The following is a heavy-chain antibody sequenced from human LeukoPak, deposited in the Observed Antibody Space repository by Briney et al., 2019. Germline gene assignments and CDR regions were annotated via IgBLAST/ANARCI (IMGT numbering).Heavy chain of an antibody. J-gene: IGHJ6*02. CDR2: ISYDGSNK. D-gene: IGHD3-10*01. CDR1: GFTFSSYG. Sequence: TGGSLRLSCAASGFTFSSYGMHWVRQAPGKGLEWVAVISYDGSNKYYADSVKGRFTISRDNSKNTLYLQMNSLRAEDTAMYYCAREVNQIRGVMDVWGLGTTVTVSS. CDR3: AREVNQIRGVMDV. V-gene: IGHV3-33*08.